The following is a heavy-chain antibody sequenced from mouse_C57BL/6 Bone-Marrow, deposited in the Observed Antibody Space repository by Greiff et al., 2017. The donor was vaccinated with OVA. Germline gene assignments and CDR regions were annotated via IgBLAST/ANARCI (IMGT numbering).Heavy chain of an antibody. Sequence: EVHLVESGGGLVQPGGSLKLSCAASGFTFSDYYMYWVRQTPEKRLEWVAYISNGGGSTYYPDTVKGRFTISRDNAKNTLYLQMSRLKSEDTAMYYCARRGSNYVEAMDYWGQGTSVTVSS. CDR2: ISNGGGST. CDR3: ARRGSNYVEAMDY. CDR1: GFTFSDYY. D-gene: IGHD2-5*01. V-gene: IGHV5-12*01. J-gene: IGHJ4*01.